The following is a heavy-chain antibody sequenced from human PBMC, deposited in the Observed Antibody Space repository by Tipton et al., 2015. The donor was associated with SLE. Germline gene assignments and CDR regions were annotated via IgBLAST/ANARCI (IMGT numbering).Heavy chain of an antibody. CDR3: ARHQYDYIWGTYPLDY. J-gene: IGHJ4*02. D-gene: IGHD3-16*01. Sequence: TLSLTCTVSGGSISSYYWSWIRQPPGKGLEWIGYIYTSGSTNYNPSLKSRVTISVDTSKNQFSLKLSSVTAADTAVYYCARHQYDYIWGTYPLDYWGQGTLVTVSS. CDR2: IYTSGST. V-gene: IGHV4-4*09. CDR1: GGSISSYY.